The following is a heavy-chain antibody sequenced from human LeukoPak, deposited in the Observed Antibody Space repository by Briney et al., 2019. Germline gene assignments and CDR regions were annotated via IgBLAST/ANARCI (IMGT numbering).Heavy chain of an antibody. CDR1: GFTFSSYS. CDR3: ASGRGYSYGYVSGELDY. CDR2: ISSSSSTI. D-gene: IGHD5-18*01. V-gene: IGHV3-48*04. J-gene: IGHJ4*02. Sequence: GGSLRLSCAASGFTFSSYSMNCVRQAPGKGLEWVSYISSSSSTIYYADSVKGRFTISRDNAKNSLYLQMNSLRAEDTAVYYCASGRGYSYGYVSGELDYWGQGTLVTVSS.